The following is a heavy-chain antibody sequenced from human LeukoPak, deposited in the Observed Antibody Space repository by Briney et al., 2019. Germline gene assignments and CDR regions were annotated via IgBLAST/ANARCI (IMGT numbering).Heavy chain of an antibody. CDR2: IYTSGST. CDR3: ARTVSSIAAHWVDV. D-gene: IGHD6-6*01. Sequence: PSETLSLTCTVSGGSISSGSYYWSWIRQPAGKGLEWIGRIYTSGSTNYNPSLKSRVTISVDTSKNQFSLKLSSVTAADTAVYYCARTVSSIAAHWVDVWGKGTTVTVSS. V-gene: IGHV4-61*02. J-gene: IGHJ6*04. CDR1: GGSISSGSYY.